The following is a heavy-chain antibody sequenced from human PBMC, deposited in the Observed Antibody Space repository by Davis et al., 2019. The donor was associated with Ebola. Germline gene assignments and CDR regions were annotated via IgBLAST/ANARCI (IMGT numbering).Heavy chain of an antibody. CDR1: GFTFSSYG. CDR3: AKVARFGERYFDY. V-gene: IGHV3-30*02. CDR2: IWYDGSNK. D-gene: IGHD3-16*01. J-gene: IGHJ4*02. Sequence: GGSLRLSCAASGFTFSSYGMHWVRQAPGKGLEWVAVIWYDGSNKYYADSVKGRFTISRDNSKNTLYLQMNSLRAEDTAVYYCAKVARFGERYFDYWGQGTLITVSS.